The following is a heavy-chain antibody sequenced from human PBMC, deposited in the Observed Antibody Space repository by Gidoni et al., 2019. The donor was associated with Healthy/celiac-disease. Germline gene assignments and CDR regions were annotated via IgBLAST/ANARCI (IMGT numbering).Heavy chain of an antibody. CDR2: IYYSGST. J-gene: IGHJ4*02. CDR3: ARLGAVAGFDY. Sequence: QLQLQESGPGLVKPSETLSLTCTLSGGSISSSSYYWGWIRQPPGKGLEWIGSIYYSGSTYYNPSRKSRVTISVDTSKNQFSLKLSSVTAADTAVYYCARLGAVAGFDYWGQGTLVTVSS. V-gene: IGHV4-39*01. D-gene: IGHD6-19*01. CDR1: GGSISSSSYY.